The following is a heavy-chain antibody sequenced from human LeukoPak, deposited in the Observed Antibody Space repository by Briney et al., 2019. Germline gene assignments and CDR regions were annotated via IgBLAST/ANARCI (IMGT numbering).Heavy chain of an antibody. Sequence: EASVKVSCKASGYSFTAFYIHWVRQAPGQGLEWMGWIHPRSGETNYAYKFRGRVTMTRDTSISTAYMELSRLRSDDTAVYYCARVYYYYDSSGILTLYFDYWGQGTLVTVSS. CDR2: IHPRSGET. CDR1: GYSFTAFY. D-gene: IGHD3-22*01. V-gene: IGHV1-2*02. CDR3: ARVYYYYDSSGILTLYFDY. J-gene: IGHJ4*02.